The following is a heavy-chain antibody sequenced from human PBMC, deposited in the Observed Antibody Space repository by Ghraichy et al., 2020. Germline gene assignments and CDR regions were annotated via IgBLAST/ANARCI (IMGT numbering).Heavy chain of an antibody. J-gene: IGHJ6*02. CDR3: ARGSRIKNSSGIYYYYYGMDV. D-gene: IGHD6-19*01. CDR2: INHSGST. CDR1: GGSFSGYY. V-gene: IGHV4-34*01. Sequence: SQTLSLTCAVYGGSFSGYYWSWIRQPPGKGLEWIGEINHSGSTNYNPSLKSRVTISVDTSKNQFSLKLSSVTAADTAVYYFARGSRIKNSSGIYYYYYGMDVWGQGTTVTVSS.